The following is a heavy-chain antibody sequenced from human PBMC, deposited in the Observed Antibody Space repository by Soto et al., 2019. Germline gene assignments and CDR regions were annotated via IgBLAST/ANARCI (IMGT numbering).Heavy chain of an antibody. V-gene: IGHV4-39*01. CDR1: GGSISSSSYY. D-gene: IGHD3-3*01. CDR2: IYYSGST. J-gene: IGHJ5*02. CDR3: ARQRSEYYDFWSGYYSRYWFDP. Sequence: SETLSLTCTVSGGSISSSSYYWGWIRQPPGEGLEWIGSIYYSGSTYYNPSLKSRVTISVDTSKNQFSLKLSSVTAADTAVYYCARQRSEYYDFWSGYYSRYWFDPWGQGTLVTVSS.